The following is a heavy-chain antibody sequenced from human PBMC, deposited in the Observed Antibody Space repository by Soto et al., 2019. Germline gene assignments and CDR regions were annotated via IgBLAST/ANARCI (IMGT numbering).Heavy chain of an antibody. CDR1: GFSFTSYW. CDR3: ARHLRSGWDKEPFDY. J-gene: IGHJ4*02. Sequence: PGESLKISCQVSGFSFTSYWIVWVRQMPGKGLEWMGIIYPGDSDTRYSPSFQGQVTISADKSVSTAYLQWNSLKPSDTAMYYCARHLRSGWDKEPFDYWGQGTLVTVSS. V-gene: IGHV5-51*01. D-gene: IGHD6-19*01. CDR2: IYPGDSDT.